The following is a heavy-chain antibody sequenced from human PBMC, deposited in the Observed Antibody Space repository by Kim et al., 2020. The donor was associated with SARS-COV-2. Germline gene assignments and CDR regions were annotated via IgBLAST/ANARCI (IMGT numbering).Heavy chain of an antibody. CDR2: IITIFGTA. D-gene: IGHD3-16*01. Sequence: SVKVSCKASGGTFSSYAISWVRQAPGQGLEWMGGIITIFGTANYAQKFQGRVTITADESTSTAYMELSSLRSEDTAVYYCARDGGTRVGGMDVWGQGTTVTVSS. J-gene: IGHJ6*02. CDR1: GGTFSSYA. CDR3: ARDGGTRVGGMDV. V-gene: IGHV1-69*13.